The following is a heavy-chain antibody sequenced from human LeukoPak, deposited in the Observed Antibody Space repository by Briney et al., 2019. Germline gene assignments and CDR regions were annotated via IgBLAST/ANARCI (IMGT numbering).Heavy chain of an antibody. CDR1: GGSIRRSNYY. D-gene: IGHD3-22*01. V-gene: IGHV4-39*01. Sequence: SETLSLTCTVSGGSIRRSNYYWGWIRQPPGKGLGWIASIYYGGNTYSNPSLKSRVTISIDTSKNQFSLRLSSVTAADTAVYYCARHKDYFDTSGPYSPADFWGQGMLVTVSS. J-gene: IGHJ4*02. CDR2: IYYGGNT. CDR3: ARHKDYFDTSGPYSPADF.